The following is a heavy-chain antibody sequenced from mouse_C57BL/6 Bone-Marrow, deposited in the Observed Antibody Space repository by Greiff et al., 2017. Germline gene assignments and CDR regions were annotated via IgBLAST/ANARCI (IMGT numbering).Heavy chain of an antibody. V-gene: IGHV5-6*01. CDR1: GFTFSSYG. Sequence: DVQLVESGGDLVKPGGSLKLSCAASGFTFSSYGMSWVRQTPDKRLEWVATISSGGSYTYYPDSVKGRFTISRDNAKNTLYLQMSSLKSEDTAMYYYARQRGGYSNYFDYWGQGTTLTVSS. CDR3: ARQRGGYSNYFDY. J-gene: IGHJ2*01. D-gene: IGHD2-5*01. CDR2: ISSGGSYT.